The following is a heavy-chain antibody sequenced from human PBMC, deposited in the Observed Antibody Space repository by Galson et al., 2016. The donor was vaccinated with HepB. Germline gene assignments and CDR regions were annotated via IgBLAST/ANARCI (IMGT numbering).Heavy chain of an antibody. J-gene: IGHJ3*02. CDR3: ARDRSGTYSIHAFDI. CDR2: ISPYNGNI. D-gene: IGHD1-26*01. Sequence: SVKVSCKTSGYTFTTYGINWVRQAPGQGLEWMGWISPYNGNIYYAQNLQGRVTMTTDTSTTTAYMELRSLRSDDTAVYYCARDRSGTYSIHAFDIWGQGTMVTVSS. CDR1: GYTFTTYG. V-gene: IGHV1-18*01.